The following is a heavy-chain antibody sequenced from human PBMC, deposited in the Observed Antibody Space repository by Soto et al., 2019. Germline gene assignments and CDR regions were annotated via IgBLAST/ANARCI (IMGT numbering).Heavy chain of an antibody. CDR3: ARHIAVPTTRGFDY. CDR1: GASVNSNNW. J-gene: IGHJ4*02. Sequence: QVQLQESGPRLVKPSGTLSLTCVVSGASVNSNNWWSWVRQSPGKGLEWIGETYRSVTTNYNASLESRASISMDQSNNQLSLHMISLTVADTAVYYCARHIAVPTTRGFDYWGQGILVTVSS. D-gene: IGHD6-19*01. V-gene: IGHV4-4*02. CDR2: TYRSVTT.